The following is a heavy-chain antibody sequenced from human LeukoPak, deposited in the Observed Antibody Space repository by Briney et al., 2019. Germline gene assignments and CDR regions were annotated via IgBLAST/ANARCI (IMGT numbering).Heavy chain of an antibody. D-gene: IGHD3-22*01. V-gene: IGHV3-30*18. J-gene: IGHJ4*02. Sequence: PGRSLRLSCAASGFTFSSYGMHWVRQAPGKGREGVAVISYDGSNKYYADSVKGRFTISRDNSKNTLYLQMNSLRAEDTAVYYCAEDYYDSSGYYYVPDYWGQGTLVTVSS. CDR3: AEDYYDSSGYYYVPDY. CDR1: GFTFSSYG. CDR2: ISYDGSNK.